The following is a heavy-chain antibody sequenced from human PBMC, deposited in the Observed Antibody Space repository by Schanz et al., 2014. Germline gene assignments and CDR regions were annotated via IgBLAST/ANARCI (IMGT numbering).Heavy chain of an antibody. V-gene: IGHV3-23*04. CDR2: ISDNGDAT. D-gene: IGHD4-17*01. J-gene: IGHJ3*02. CDR3: AKDPHRDYGGKPQAFDI. CDR1: GFTFSSYA. Sequence: LLVESGGGLVQPGGSLRLSCAASGFTFSSYAMTWVRQLAGQGLEWVSVISDNGDATYYADAVQGRFVISRDNSKDTLYLQMKGLRAEDTALYYCAKDPHRDYGGKPQAFDIWGQGTMVTVSS.